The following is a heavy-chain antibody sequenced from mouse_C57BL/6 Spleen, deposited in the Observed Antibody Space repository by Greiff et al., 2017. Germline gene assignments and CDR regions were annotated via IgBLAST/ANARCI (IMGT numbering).Heavy chain of an antibody. CDR3: TRDGEAY. D-gene: IGHD3-3*01. Sequence: VQLKESGAELVRPGASVKLSCTASGFNIKDDYMHWVKQRPEQGLEWIGWIDPENGDTEYASKFQGKATITADTSSNTAYLQLSSLTSEDTAVYYCTRDGEAYRGQGTLVTVSA. V-gene: IGHV14-4*01. J-gene: IGHJ3*01. CDR1: GFNIKDDY. CDR2: IDPENGDT.